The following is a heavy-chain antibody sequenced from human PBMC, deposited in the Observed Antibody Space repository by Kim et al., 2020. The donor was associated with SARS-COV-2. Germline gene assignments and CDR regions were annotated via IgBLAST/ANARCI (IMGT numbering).Heavy chain of an antibody. J-gene: IGHJ3*02. D-gene: IGHD2-15*01. Sequence: GGSLRLSCSASGFTFSSYAMHWVRQAPGKGLEYVSAISSNGGSTYYADSVKGRFTISRDNSKNTLYLQMSSLRAEDTAVYYCVKGDREGGVFVVVVAATYAFDIWGQGTMVTVSS. V-gene: IGHV3-64D*06. CDR2: ISSNGGST. CDR1: GFTFSSYA. CDR3: VKGDREGGVFVVVVAATYAFDI.